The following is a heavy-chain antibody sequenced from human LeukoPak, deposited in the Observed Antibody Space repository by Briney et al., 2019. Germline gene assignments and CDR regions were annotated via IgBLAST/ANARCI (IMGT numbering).Heavy chain of an antibody. J-gene: IGHJ3*02. CDR1: GFTFSIYD. CDR2: ISGSGDTT. Sequence: PGGSLRLSCAASGFTFSIYDMSWVRQAPGKGLEWVSAISGSGDTTYYADSVKGRFTISRDNSKNTLYLQMNSLRADDTAVYYCARDLSAFDIWGQGTMVTVSS. CDR3: ARDLSAFDI. V-gene: IGHV3-23*01.